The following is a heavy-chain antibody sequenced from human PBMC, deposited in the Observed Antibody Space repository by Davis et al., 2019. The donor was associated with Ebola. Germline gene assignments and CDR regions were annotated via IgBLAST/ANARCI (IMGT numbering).Heavy chain of an antibody. CDR1: GYIFTDYG. V-gene: IGHV1-18*04. CDR3: ARLCTAGVCYTSHFHY. Sequence: ASVKVSCKASGYIFTDYGLSWVRQAPGQGLEWMGWISTYNGNTNYAQKFQGRVTMTTDISTRTAHMELGSLKSDDTAVYFCARLCTAGVCYTSHFHYWGQGTLVTVSP. J-gene: IGHJ4*02. CDR2: ISTYNGNT. D-gene: IGHD2-8*02.